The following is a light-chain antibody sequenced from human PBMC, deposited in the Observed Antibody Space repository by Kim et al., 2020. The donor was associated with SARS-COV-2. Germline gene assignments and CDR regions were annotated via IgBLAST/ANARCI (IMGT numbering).Light chain of an antibody. J-gene: IGLJ2*01. CDR2: DVS. V-gene: IGLV2-11*01. CDR1: SSEVSDYTS. CDR3: CSYAGSYTEV. Sequence: QTFTIAFTGPSSEVSDYTSVACYQQRPGKAPKLMIYDVSNRPSGVPDRFSGSKSGNTASLTISGLQGEDEADYYCCSYAGSYTEVFGGGTQLTVL.